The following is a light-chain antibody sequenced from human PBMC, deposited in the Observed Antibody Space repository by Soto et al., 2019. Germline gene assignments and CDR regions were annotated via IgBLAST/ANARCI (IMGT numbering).Light chain of an antibody. CDR3: QHYVERSPIT. CDR1: QSVSSR. Sequence: EIVMTQSPGTLSLSTGERATLSCRASQSVSSRLAWYQQKPGQAPRLLISGASSRATGIPDRFSGSGSGTDFTLTISRLEPEDFALYYCQHYVERSPITFSQGTRLEI. CDR2: GAS. J-gene: IGKJ5*01. V-gene: IGKV3-20*01.